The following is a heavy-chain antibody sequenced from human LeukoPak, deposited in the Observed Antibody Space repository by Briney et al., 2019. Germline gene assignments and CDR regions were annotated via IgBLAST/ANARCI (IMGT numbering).Heavy chain of an antibody. CDR1: GGSFSGYY. J-gene: IGHJ6*02. V-gene: IGHV4-34*01. CDR2: INHSGST. CDR3: AVVLAARSWYSQFFEAPYYYYGMDV. D-gene: IGHD6-13*01. Sequence: SETLSLTCAVYGGSFSGYYWSWIRQPPGKGLEWIGEINHSGSTNYNPSLKSRVTISVDTSKNQFSLKLSSVTAADTAVYYCAVVLAARSWYSQFFEAPYYYYGMDVWGQGTTVTVSS.